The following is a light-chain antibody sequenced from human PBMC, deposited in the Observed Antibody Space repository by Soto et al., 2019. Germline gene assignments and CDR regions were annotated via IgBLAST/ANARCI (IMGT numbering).Light chain of an antibody. Sequence: DIQMTQSPSTLSATVGDRVTISCRASQDISSRLAWYQQKPGKAPILLIYKASTLESGFPSRFGGSGSGTEFTLTISILQPDDFATYYCQQYNGFSHTFGQGTKLEVK. CDR1: QDISSR. CDR2: KAS. V-gene: IGKV1-5*03. J-gene: IGKJ2*01. CDR3: QQYNGFSHT.